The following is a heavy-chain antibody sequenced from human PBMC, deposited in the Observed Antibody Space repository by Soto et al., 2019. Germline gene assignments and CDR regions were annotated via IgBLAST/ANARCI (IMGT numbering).Heavy chain of an antibody. V-gene: IGHV3-30*03. J-gene: IGHJ4*02. CDR3: ATHYGDNGGGADY. Sequence: QVQLVESGGGVVQPGRSLRRSCAASGFTFSSYGMHWVRQAPGKGLEWVAVISYDGSNKYYADSVKGRFTISRDNSKNTLYLQMNSLRAEDTAVYYCATHYGDNGGGADYWGQGTLVTVSS. D-gene: IGHD4-17*01. CDR2: ISYDGSNK. CDR1: GFTFSSYG.